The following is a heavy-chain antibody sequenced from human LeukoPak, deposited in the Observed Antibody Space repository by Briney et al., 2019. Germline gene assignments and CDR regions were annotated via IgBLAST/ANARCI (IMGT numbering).Heavy chain of an antibody. V-gene: IGHV4-34*01. J-gene: IGHJ3*02. CDR1: GGSFSGYY. CDR3: ARRPMVRGVLPPASIRAFSKAFDI. D-gene: IGHD3-10*01. Sequence: PSETLSLTCAVYGGSFSGYYWSWIRQPPGKGLEWIGEINHSGSTDYNPSLKSRVTISVDTSKNQFSLKLSSVTAADTAVYYCARRPMVRGVLPPASIRAFSKAFDIWGQGTMVTVSS. CDR2: INHSGST.